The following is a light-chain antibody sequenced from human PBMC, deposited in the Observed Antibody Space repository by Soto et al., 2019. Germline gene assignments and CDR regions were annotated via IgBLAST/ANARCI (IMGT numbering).Light chain of an antibody. CDR3: QQYNNWPLFT. CDR1: QSVSSN. Sequence: EIVMKQSPATLSVSPGERATLSCRASQSVSSNLAWYQQKPGQAPRLLIYRASTRATDIPARFSGSGSGTEFTLTIRSMHSEDFAVYYCQQYNNWPLFTCGPGTKVDIK. V-gene: IGKV3-15*01. CDR2: RAS. J-gene: IGKJ3*01.